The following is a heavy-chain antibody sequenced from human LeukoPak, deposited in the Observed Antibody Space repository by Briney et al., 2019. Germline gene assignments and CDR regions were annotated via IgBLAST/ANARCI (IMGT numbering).Heavy chain of an antibody. CDR3: ARVYYYDSSGYYSGDFDY. CDR1: GYAFTGYY. J-gene: IGHJ4*02. V-gene: IGHV1-2*02. Sequence: ASVKVSCKASGYAFTGYYMHWVRQAPGQGLEWMGWINPNSGGTNYAQKFQGRVTMTRDTSISTAYMELSRLRSDDTAVYYCARVYYYDSSGYYSGDFDYWGQGTLVTVSS. D-gene: IGHD3-22*01. CDR2: INPNSGGT.